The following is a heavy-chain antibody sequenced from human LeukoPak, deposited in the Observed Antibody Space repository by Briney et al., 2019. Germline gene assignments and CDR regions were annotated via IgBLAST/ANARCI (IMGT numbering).Heavy chain of an antibody. CDR2: IYYSGST. CDR3: ARNKAFAFDI. V-gene: IGHV4-31*03. CDR1: GGSISSGGYY. J-gene: IGHJ3*02. Sequence: SETLSLTCTVSGGSISSGGYYWSWIRQHPGKGLEWIGYIYYSGSTYYNPSLKSRVTISVDTSKNQFSLKLSSVTAADTAVYCCARNKAFAFDIWGQGTMVTVSS.